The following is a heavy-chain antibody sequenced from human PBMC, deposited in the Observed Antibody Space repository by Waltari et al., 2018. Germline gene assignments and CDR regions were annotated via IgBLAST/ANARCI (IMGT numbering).Heavy chain of an antibody. CDR2: IYPGDSDT. V-gene: IGHV5-51*03. CDR3: ASGRQWEPTPDAFDI. Sequence: EVQLVQSGAEVKKPGESLKISCKGSGYSFTSYWIVWVRQMPGKGLEWMGIIYPGDSDTRYSPSFQGQVTISADKSISTACLQWSSLKASDTAMYYCASGRQWEPTPDAFDIWGQGTMVTVSS. D-gene: IGHD1-26*01. CDR1: GYSFTSYW. J-gene: IGHJ3*02.